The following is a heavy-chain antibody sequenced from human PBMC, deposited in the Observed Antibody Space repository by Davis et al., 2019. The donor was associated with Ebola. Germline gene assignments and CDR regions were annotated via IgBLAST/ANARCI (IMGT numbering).Heavy chain of an antibody. D-gene: IGHD1-26*01. J-gene: IGHJ4*02. CDR2: ISISSSYI. V-gene: IGHV3-21*01. CDR1: GFTFGNYW. CDR3: VKGIVGTAKVY. Sequence: GGSLRLSCAASGFTFGNYWMNWVRQAPGKGLEWVSSISISSSYIYYADSVKGRFTISRDNSKNILYLQMSSLRAEDTAVYYCVKGIVGTAKVYWGQGTLVTVSS.